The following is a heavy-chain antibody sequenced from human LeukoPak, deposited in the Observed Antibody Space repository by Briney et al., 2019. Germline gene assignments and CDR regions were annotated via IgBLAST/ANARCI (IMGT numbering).Heavy chain of an antibody. J-gene: IGHJ4*02. CDR1: GYTFTSYG. CDR3: AREFNKQQLVDFEY. Sequence: ASVKVSCKASGYTFTSYGISWVRQAPGQGLEWMGWISAYNGNTNCAQELQGRVTMTTDTSTSTAYMELRSLRSDDTAVYYCAREFNKQQLVDFEYWGQGTLVTVSS. V-gene: IGHV1-18*01. CDR2: ISAYNGNT. D-gene: IGHD6-13*01.